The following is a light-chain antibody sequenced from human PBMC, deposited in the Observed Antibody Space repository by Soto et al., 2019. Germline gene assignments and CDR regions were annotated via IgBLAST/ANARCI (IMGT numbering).Light chain of an antibody. CDR1: QGIVRW. Sequence: DIQMTQSPSTLSASVGDRVTITCRASQGIVRWLAWYQQKPGKAPKLLIYDASTLESGVPSRFSGSGAGTEFTLTVSSLQPDDFATYYCQQYSSYSPLTFGQGTKVDI. J-gene: IGKJ1*01. V-gene: IGKV1-5*01. CDR3: QQYSSYSPLT. CDR2: DAS.